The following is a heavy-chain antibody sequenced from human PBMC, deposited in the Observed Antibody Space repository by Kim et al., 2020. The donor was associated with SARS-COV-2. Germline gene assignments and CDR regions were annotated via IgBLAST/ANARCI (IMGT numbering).Heavy chain of an antibody. D-gene: IGHD3-22*01. CDR3: ARYDSGCDDVFDI. V-gene: IGHV4-30-4*05. J-gene: IGHJ3*02. Sequence: YYSPSFKSRVAISIDTAANQFSLRLHFATAADTALYYCARYDSGCDDVFDIWGQGTMVTVSS.